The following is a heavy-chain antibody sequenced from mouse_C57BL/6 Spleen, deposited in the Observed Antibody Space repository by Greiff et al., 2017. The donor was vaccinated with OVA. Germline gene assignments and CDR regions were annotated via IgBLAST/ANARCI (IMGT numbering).Heavy chain of an antibody. Sequence: EVQLVESGGGLVKPGGSLKLSCAASGFTFSSYAMSWVRQTPEKRLEWVATISDGGSYTYYPANVKGRFTIPRDNAKHNLYLQMRHLKSEDTAMYYCARDLLYSNYGGFFSWFAYWGQGTLVTVSA. J-gene: IGHJ3*01. CDR3: ARDLLYSNYGGFFSWFAY. D-gene: IGHD2-5*01. CDR2: ISDGGSYT. V-gene: IGHV5-4*01. CDR1: GFTFSSYA.